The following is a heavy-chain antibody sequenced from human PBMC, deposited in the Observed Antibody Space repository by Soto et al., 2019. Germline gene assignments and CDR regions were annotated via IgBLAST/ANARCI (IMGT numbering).Heavy chain of an antibody. CDR2: IYYSGST. CDR1: GGSISSSSYY. CDR3: ARRLCYDSSGFEGGGMDV. J-gene: IGHJ6*02. V-gene: IGHV4-39*01. D-gene: IGHD3-22*01. Sequence: ASETLYLTCTVSGGSISSSSYYWGWIRQPPGKGLEWIGSIYYSGSTYYNPSLKSRVTISVDTSKNQFSLKLSSVTAADTAVYYCARRLCYDSSGFEGGGMDVWGQGTTVT.